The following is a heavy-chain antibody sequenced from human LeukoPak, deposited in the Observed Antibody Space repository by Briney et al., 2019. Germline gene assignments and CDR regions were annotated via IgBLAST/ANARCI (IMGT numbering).Heavy chain of an antibody. CDR3: ARRRSVVRGVIAFDY. J-gene: IGHJ4*02. V-gene: IGHV4-59*08. D-gene: IGHD3-10*01. CDR2: IYYSGST. Sequence: SETLSLTCTVSGGSISSYYWSWIRQPPGKGLEWIGYIYYSGSTNYNPSLKSRVTISVDTSKNQFSLKLSSVTAADTAVYYCARRRSVVRGVIAFDYWGQGTLVTVSS. CDR1: GGSISSYY.